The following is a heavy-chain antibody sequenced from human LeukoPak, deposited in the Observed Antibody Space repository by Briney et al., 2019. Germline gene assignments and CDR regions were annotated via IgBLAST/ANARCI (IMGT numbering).Heavy chain of an antibody. CDR1: GGSISSYY. Sequence: PSGTLSLTCTVSGGSISSYYWSWIRQPPGKGLEWIGYIYYSGSTNYNPSLKSRVTISVDTSKNQFSLKLSSVTAADTAVYYCARDYGSSWDYWGQGTLVTVSS. CDR3: ARDYGSSWDY. J-gene: IGHJ4*02. D-gene: IGHD6-13*01. CDR2: IYYSGST. V-gene: IGHV4-59*01.